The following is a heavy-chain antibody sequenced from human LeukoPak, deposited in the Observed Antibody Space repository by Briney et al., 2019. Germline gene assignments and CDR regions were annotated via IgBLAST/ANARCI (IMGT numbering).Heavy chain of an antibody. V-gene: IGHV4-34*01. CDR2: INHSGST. D-gene: IGHD1-1*01. J-gene: IGHJ4*02. CDR1: GGSFSSYY. CDR3: ARRNNFALPFYFDY. Sequence: KPSETLSLTCAVYGGSFSSYYWSWIRQPPGKGLEWIGEINHSGSTNYNPSLKSRVTISVDTSKNQFSLKLSSVTAADTAVYYCARRNNFALPFYFDYWGQGTLVTVSS.